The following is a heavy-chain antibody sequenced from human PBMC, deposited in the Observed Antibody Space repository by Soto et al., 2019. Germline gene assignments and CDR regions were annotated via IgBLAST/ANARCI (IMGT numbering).Heavy chain of an antibody. J-gene: IGHJ6*02. D-gene: IGHD3-10*01. CDR3: AKVRSWNSFYKIEGQNYYALDV. CDR1: GFSFSDRA. Sequence: EVQLLESGGGLAHPGGSLRLSCGVSGFSFSDRAMSWVRQAPGKGLEWVSAMSGDEGSAYYADSVRGRFTVSRDNSKNTLYLEMHSLRGEDTAVYYCAKVRSWNSFYKIEGQNYYALDVWGRGTTVTVSS. CDR2: MSGDEGSA. V-gene: IGHV3-23*01.